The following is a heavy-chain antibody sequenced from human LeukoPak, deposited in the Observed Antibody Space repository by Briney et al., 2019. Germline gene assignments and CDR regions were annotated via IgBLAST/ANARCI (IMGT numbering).Heavy chain of an antibody. J-gene: IGHJ4*02. V-gene: IGHV3-7*01. D-gene: IGHD3-10*01. CDR1: GFTFSTYW. CDR3: ARGFLDY. CDR2: IKHDGSDK. Sequence: PGGSLRLSCAASGFTFSTYWMSWVRQAPGKGLEWVANIKHDGSDKYYVDSVRGRFTISRDNANNSLYLQMNTLRVEDTAIYYCARGFLDYWGQGILVTVTS.